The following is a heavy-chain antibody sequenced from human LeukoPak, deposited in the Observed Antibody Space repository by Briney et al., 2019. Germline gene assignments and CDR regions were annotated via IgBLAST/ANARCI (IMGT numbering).Heavy chain of an antibody. CDR3: ARGRGITGTTWNY. J-gene: IGHJ4*02. Sequence: SETLSLTCAVSGGSISSGGYSWSWIRQPPGKGLEWIGYIYHSGSTNYNPSLKSRVTISVDTSKNQFSLELSSVTAADTAVYYCARGRGITGTTWNYWGQGTLVTVSS. CDR2: IYHSGST. V-gene: IGHV4-30-2*01. CDR1: GGSISSGGYS. D-gene: IGHD1-20*01.